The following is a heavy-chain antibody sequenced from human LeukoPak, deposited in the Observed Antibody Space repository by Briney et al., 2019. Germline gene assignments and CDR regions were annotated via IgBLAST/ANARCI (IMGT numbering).Heavy chain of an antibody. CDR2: ISFGGSP. CDR1: GGSIINSY. Sequence: SETLSLTCTVSGGSIINSYWSWIRQPPGKGLEWIGYISFGGSPNYSPSLKSRVTISVDTSKNQFSLKLSSVTAADTAVYYCARAAAGTNPFFDYWGQGTLVTVSS. J-gene: IGHJ4*02. V-gene: IGHV4-59*01. D-gene: IGHD6-13*01. CDR3: ARAAAGTNPFFDY.